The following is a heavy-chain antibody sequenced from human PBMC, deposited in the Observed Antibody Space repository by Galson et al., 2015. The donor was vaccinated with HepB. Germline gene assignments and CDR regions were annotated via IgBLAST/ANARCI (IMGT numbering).Heavy chain of an antibody. Sequence: SLRLSCAASGFTFSSYSMNWVRQAPGKGLEWVSSISSSSSYIYYADSVKGRFTISRDNAKNSLYLQMNSLRAEDTAVYYCARDRSEDGYCSGGSCYGSPFAYYYYYGMDVWGQGTTVTVSS. D-gene: IGHD2-15*01. V-gene: IGHV3-21*01. J-gene: IGHJ6*02. CDR1: GFTFSSYS. CDR3: ARDRSEDGYCSGGSCYGSPFAYYYYYGMDV. CDR2: ISSSSSYI.